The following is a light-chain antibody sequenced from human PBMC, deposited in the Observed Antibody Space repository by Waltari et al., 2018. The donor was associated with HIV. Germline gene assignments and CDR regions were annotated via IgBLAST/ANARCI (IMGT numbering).Light chain of an antibody. CDR3: QSYDSSLSGSRV. J-gene: IGLJ3*02. CDR1: SSNLGAGYD. CDR2: KNN. Sequence: HSVLTQPPSVSGALGQRVTISCTGTSSNLGAGYDVHWYQQLPGTAPKLLIYKNNNRSSGVPDRFSGSKSGTSASLAITGLQAEDEADYHCQSYDSSLSGSRVFGGGTKLTVL. V-gene: IGLV1-40*01.